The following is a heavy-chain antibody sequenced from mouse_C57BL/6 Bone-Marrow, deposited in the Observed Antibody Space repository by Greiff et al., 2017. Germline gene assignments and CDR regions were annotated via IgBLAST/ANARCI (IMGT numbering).Heavy chain of an antibody. Sequence: VQRVESGPGLVAPSQSLSITCTVSGFSLTSYAISWVRQPPGKGLEWLGVIWTGGGTNYNSALKSRLSISKDNSKSQVFLKMNSLQTDDTARYYCARNRYDYFYYAMDYWGQGTSVTVSS. CDR1: GFSLTSYA. CDR3: ARNRYDYFYYAMDY. V-gene: IGHV2-9-1*01. D-gene: IGHD2-4*01. J-gene: IGHJ4*01. CDR2: IWTGGGT.